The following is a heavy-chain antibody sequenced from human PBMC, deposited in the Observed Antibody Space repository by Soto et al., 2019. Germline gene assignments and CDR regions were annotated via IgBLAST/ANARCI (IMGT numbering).Heavy chain of an antibody. J-gene: IGHJ4*02. CDR3: ARVAYYYDSSGYFY. D-gene: IGHD3-22*01. CDR1: GFTFSNFA. V-gene: IGHV3-23*01. CDR2: ISGSGGST. Sequence: PGGSLRLSCAASGFTFSNFAMSWVRQAPGKGLECVSLISGSGGSTSYADSVKGRFTISRDNAKNSLYLQMNSLRAEDTAVYYCARVAYYYDSSGYFYWGQGTLVTVSS.